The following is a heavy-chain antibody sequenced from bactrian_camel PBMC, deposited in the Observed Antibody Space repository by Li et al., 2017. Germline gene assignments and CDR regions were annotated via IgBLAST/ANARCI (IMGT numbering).Heavy chain of an antibody. CDR3: VADQAVLLELPDGTCPGPHNY. Sequence: QVQLVESGGGSVQAGGSLRLSCTASGFTFDGSDIGWYRQAPGNECGLVSTLESDRSPYYVDDVKGRFTISLDNAKNTLYLQMNSLKPEDTAVYFCVADQAVLLELPDGTCPGPHNYWGRGTQVTVS. D-gene: IGHD3*01. CDR1: GFTFDGSD. V-gene: IGHV3S55*01. CDR2: LESDRSP. J-gene: IGHJ4*01.